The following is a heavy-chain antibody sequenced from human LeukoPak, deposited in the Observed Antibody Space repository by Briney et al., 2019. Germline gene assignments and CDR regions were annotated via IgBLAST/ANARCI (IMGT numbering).Heavy chain of an antibody. CDR3: ARALQPHYYYYYMDV. V-gene: IGHV1-8*01. D-gene: IGHD4-11*01. Sequence: SSVKVSCKASGYTFTSYDINWVRQATGQGLEWMGWMNPNSGNTGYAQKFQGRVPMTRNTSISTAYMELSSLRSEDTAVYYCARALQPHYYYYYMDVWGKGTTVSVSS. CDR1: GYTFTSYD. CDR2: MNPNSGNT. J-gene: IGHJ6*03.